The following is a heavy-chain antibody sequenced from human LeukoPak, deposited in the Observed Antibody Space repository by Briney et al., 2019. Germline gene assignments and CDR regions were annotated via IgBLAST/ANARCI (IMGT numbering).Heavy chain of an antibody. D-gene: IGHD3-22*01. CDR1: GFNFEDYA. CDR2: ISWNRGSI. J-gene: IGHJ4*02. V-gene: IGHV3-9*01. CDR3: VRDDDRPDNGLDY. Sequence: GGSLRLSCAASGFNFEDYAMHWVRQAPGKGLEWVSGISWNRGSIVYADSVKGRFTISRDNSKNTLYLQMNSLRAEDTAVYYCVRDDDRPDNGLDYWGQGTLVTVSS.